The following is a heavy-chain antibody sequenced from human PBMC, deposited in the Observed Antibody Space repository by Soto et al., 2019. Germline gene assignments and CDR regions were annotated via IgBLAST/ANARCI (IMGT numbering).Heavy chain of an antibody. CDR1: GGSINGYY. CDR2: ISYSGNA. D-gene: IGHD1-26*01. J-gene: IGHJ4*02. CDR3: ARGVGSSPPRY. V-gene: IGHV4-59*01. Sequence: SETLSLTCTVSGGSINGYYWSWIRQPPGKGLEWIGYISYSGNANYIPSLKSRVFISIDASKNQISLNLISATAADTAVYYCARGVGSSPPRYWGQGTLVTVSS.